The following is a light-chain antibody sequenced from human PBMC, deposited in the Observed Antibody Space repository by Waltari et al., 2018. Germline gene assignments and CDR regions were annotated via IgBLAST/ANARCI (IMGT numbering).Light chain of an antibody. Sequence: QSVLTQPPSVSAAPGQKVTISCSGSSSNVGYNPVPWYHPVPGTAPRLLIYDNHERPSWLTVRFSGAQSGPSATLGSTGRQRGDADVYYCETWDGRLRGVVFGGGTRRTVL. CDR1: SSNVGYNP. CDR2: DNH. CDR3: ETWDGRLRGVV. V-gene: IGLV1-51*01. J-gene: IGLJ2*01.